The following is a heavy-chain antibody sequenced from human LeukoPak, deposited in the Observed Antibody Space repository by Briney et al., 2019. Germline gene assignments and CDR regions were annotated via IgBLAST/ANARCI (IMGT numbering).Heavy chain of an antibody. Sequence: SETLSLTCSVSGGSINSYYWSWIRQPPGKGLEWIGYIYYRGSIKYNPSLKSRVTMSVDTSKNQFSLKLSSVTAADTAVYYCARTFFTETWFDPWGQGTLVTVSS. D-gene: IGHD2/OR15-2a*01. V-gene: IGHV4-59*01. CDR1: GGSINSYY. CDR3: ARTFFTETWFDP. CDR2: IYYRGSI. J-gene: IGHJ5*02.